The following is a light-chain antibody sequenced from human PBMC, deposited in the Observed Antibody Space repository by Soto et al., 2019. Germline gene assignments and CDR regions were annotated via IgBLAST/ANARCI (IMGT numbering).Light chain of an antibody. J-gene: IGLJ2*01. V-gene: IGLV2-14*03. CDR3: SSYTTRSTLV. Sequence: QSVLTQPASVSGSPGQSITISCTGTSSDFGGYNYVSWYQHHPCKAPKLMIYDVSNRPSGVSNRFSGSKSGNTASLTISGLQDEDEADYYCSSYTTRSTLVFGAGTKLTVL. CDR2: DVS. CDR1: SSDFGGYNY.